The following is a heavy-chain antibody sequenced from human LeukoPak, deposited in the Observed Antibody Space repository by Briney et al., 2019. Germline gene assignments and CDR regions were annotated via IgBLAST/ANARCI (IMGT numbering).Heavy chain of an antibody. CDR1: GFTFSSST. CDR3: ASDRWESR. D-gene: IGHD1-26*01. V-gene: IGHV3-48*02. Sequence: GGSLRLSCAASGFTFSSSTMNWVRQAPGKGLEWVSYISTDSSTIYYADSVKGRFTISRDNAKNSLFLHMNTLRDEDTAVYYCASDRWESRWGQGTVVTVSS. CDR2: ISTDSSTI. J-gene: IGHJ4*02.